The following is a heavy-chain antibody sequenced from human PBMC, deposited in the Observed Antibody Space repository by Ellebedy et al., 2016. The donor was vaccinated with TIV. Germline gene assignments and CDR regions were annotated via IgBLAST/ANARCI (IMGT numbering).Heavy chain of an antibody. J-gene: IGHJ4*02. V-gene: IGHV3-23*01. CDR2: ISGSGGIT. CDR1: GFTFSSYA. CDR3: AKNLRGMAGNDY. Sequence: PGGSLRLSCAASGFTFSSYAMSWVRQAPGKGLKWVSTISGSGGITYYADSVKGRFTISRDNSRNRQYLQMNSLRAEDTAIYYCAKNLRGMAGNDYWGQGTLVTVSS. D-gene: IGHD6-19*01.